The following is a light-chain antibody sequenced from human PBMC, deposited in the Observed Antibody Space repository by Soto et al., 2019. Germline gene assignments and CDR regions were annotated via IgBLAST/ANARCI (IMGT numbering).Light chain of an antibody. CDR2: AAS. CDR1: TSLRTY. J-gene: IGKJ2*01. V-gene: IGKV1-39*01. Sequence: DIQMTQSPSSLSSSVGDRVTITCRASTSLRTYLNWYQQEQGKAPKLMIYAASSLQSGVPSRFSGSGSVTDFTLPISSLQPEDVANYYCQQSFITPYTFGQGTKLQIK. CDR3: QQSFITPYT.